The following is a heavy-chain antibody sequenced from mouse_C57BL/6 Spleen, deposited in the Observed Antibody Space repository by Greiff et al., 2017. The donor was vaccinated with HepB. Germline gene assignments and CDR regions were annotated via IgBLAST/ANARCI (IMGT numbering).Heavy chain of an antibody. CDR2: ISSGSSTI. V-gene: IGHV5-17*01. D-gene: IGHD2-12*01. Sequence: EVKLQESGGGLVKPGGSLKLSCAASGFTFSDYGMHWVRQAPEKGLEWVAYISSGSSTIYYADTVKGRFTISRDNAKNTLFLQMTSLRSEDTAMYYCARGRYDGAWFAYWGQGTLVTVSA. CDR3: ARGRYDGAWFAY. J-gene: IGHJ3*01. CDR1: GFTFSDYG.